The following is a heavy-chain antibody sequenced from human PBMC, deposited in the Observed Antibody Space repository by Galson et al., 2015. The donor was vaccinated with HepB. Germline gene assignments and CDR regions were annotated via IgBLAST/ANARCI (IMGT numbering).Heavy chain of an antibody. D-gene: IGHD6-19*01. CDR3: ARVPAVAGTAYYYYGMDV. CDR1: GDSVSSNSAA. Sequence: CAISGDSVSSNSAAWNWIRQSPSRGLEWLGRTYYRSKWYNDYAVSVKSRITINPDTSKNQFSLQLNSVTPEDTAVYYCARVPAVAGTAYYYYGMDVWGQGTTVTVSS. V-gene: IGHV6-1*01. J-gene: IGHJ6*02. CDR2: TYYRSKWYN.